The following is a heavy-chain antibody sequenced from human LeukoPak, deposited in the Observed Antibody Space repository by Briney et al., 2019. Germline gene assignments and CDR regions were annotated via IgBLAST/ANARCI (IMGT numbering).Heavy chain of an antibody. CDR3: TIEYSSSWYLDY. V-gene: IGHV3-73*01. D-gene: IGHD6-13*01. CDR1: GFTFSGSA. Sequence: GGSLRLSCAASGFTFSGSAIHWVRQASGKGLEWVARIKTKTNSYATAYAASVKGRFTISRDDAKNTAYLQMNSLKSEDTAVYYCTIEYSSSWYLDYWGQGTLVTVSS. J-gene: IGHJ4*02. CDR2: IKTKTNSYAT.